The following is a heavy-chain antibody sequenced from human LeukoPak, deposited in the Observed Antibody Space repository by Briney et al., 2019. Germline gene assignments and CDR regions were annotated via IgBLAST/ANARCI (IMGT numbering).Heavy chain of an antibody. CDR1: GGSFSGNY. CDR3: ARHRLSTTSGYAFDYMDV. D-gene: IGHD5-12*01. CDR2: MYHSGST. J-gene: IGHJ6*03. Sequence: SETLSLTCAVYGGSFSGNYWSWIRQPPGKGLEWIGSMYHSGSTYYNPSLKSRVTISVDTSENQFSLKLTSVTAADTAVYFCARHRLSTTSGYAFDYMDVWGKGTTVTVSS. V-gene: IGHV4-34*01.